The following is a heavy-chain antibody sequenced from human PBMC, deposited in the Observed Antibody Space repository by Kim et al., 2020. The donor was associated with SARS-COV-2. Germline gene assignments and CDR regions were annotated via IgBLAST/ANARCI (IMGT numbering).Heavy chain of an antibody. Sequence: SVKGRLTISRDNSKNTLYLQMNSLRAEETAVYYCAKLEHRSYWGLVAFDIWGQGTMVTVSS. CDR3: AKLEHRSYWGLVAFDI. D-gene: IGHD1-26*01. V-gene: IGHV3-23*01. J-gene: IGHJ3*02.